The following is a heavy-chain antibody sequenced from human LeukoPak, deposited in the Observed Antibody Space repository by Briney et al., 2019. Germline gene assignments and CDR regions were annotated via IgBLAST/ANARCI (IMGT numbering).Heavy chain of an antibody. V-gene: IGHV3-23*01. CDR1: GFTFSSYE. CDR3: ATYRKVLLPFES. CDR2: IFPSSGEI. Sequence: GGSLRLSCAASGFTFSSYEMNWVRQAPGKGLEWVSSIFPSSGEIHYADSVRGRFTISRYNSKSTLSLQMNSLRAEDTAIYYCATYRKVLLPFESWGQGTLVTVSS. J-gene: IGHJ4*02. D-gene: IGHD2-8*02.